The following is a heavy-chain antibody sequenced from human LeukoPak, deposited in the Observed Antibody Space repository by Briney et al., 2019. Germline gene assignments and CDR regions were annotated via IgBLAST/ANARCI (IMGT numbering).Heavy chain of an antibody. CDR2: ISYDGGNR. Sequence: GGSLRLSCAASGITFSSYAFHWVRQAPGKGLEWVAVISYDGGNRYHADSVKGRFTISRDNSKNTLFLQMDSLRADDTAVYYCARIPAVAGTRGAFDIWGQGTLVTVSS. D-gene: IGHD6-19*01. J-gene: IGHJ3*02. CDR1: GITFSSYA. V-gene: IGHV3-30-3*01. CDR3: ARIPAVAGTRGAFDI.